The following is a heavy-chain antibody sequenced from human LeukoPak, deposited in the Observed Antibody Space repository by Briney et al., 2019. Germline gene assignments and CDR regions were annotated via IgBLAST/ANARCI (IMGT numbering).Heavy chain of an antibody. CDR3: AEAQDSYGSGSYYNNFPNYYYGMDV. Sequence: GGSLRLSCAASGFTFSRYGMHWVRQAPGKGLEWVAVISSDGNNKYYADSVKGRFTISRDNSKNTLYLRMNRLRTEDTAVYYCAEAQDSYGSGSYYNNFPNYYYGMDVWGQGTTVTVSS. CDR1: GFTFSRYG. CDR2: ISSDGNNK. V-gene: IGHV3-30*03. D-gene: IGHD3-10*01. J-gene: IGHJ6*02.